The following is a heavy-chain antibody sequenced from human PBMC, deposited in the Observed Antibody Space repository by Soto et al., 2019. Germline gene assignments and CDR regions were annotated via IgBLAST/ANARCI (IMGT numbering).Heavy chain of an antibody. CDR3: ARDLVSPNQEPSTLPGFDP. V-gene: IGHV1-18*01. CDR1: GYTFTSYG. D-gene: IGHD6-6*01. Sequence: ASVKVSCKASGYTFTSYGISWVRQAPGQGLEWMGWISAYNGNTNYAQKLQGRVTMTTDTSTSTAYMELRSLRSDDTAVYYCARDLVSPNQEPSTLPGFDPWGQGTMVTV. J-gene: IGHJ5*02. CDR2: ISAYNGNT.